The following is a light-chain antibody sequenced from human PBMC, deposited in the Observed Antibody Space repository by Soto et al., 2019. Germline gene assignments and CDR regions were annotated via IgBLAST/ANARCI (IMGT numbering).Light chain of an antibody. V-gene: IGKV1-5*01. CDR1: QSISSW. CDR2: DAS. CDR3: QQDNSYSWT. J-gene: IGKJ1*01. Sequence: DIQMTQSPSTLSASVGDRVTITCRAMQSISSWLAWYQQKPGKAPKLLIYDASSLESGVPSRFSGSGSGTEFTLAISSMQPYDFATYDCQQDNSYSWTFGQGTKVELK.